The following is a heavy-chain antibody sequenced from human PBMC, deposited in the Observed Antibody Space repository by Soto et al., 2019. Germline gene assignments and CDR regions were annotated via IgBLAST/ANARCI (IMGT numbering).Heavy chain of an antibody. V-gene: IGHV4-39*01. CDR3: ARHQDRGYGYVAY. Sequence: QLQLQESGPGLVKPSETLSLTCTVSGGSVSTSYHYWGWIRQPPGKGLEWIGSIYYTETTYYNPSLKSRVTISIDTSKNQFSLKVTSVTATDTAVYYCARHQDRGYGYVAYWGRGTLVTVAS. CDR1: GGSVSTSYHY. D-gene: IGHD5-18*01. J-gene: IGHJ4*02. CDR2: IYYTETT.